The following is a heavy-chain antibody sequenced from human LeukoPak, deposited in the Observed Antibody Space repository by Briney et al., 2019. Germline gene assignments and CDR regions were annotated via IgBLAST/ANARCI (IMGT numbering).Heavy chain of an antibody. CDR2: ITSGSTTI. J-gene: IGHJ4*02. CDR1: GFRFESHT. V-gene: IGHV3-48*04. Sequence: GGSLRLSCGASGFRFESHTMGWVRQAPGKGLEWISSITSGSTTIYYGDSVRGRFTVSRDNAENSLYLQMNNMRVSDTAVYFCAREHDFWSGYYVHWGQGTLVTVSS. D-gene: IGHD3-3*01. CDR3: AREHDFWSGYYVH.